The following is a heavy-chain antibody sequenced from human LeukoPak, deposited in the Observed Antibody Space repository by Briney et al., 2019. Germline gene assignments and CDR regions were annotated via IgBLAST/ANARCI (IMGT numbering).Heavy chain of an antibody. D-gene: IGHD3-10*01. CDR1: GGTFSSYA. V-gene: IGHV1-69*13. J-gene: IGHJ6*02. CDR3: AGVPVLLWFGELHYYYYYGMDV. CDR2: IIPIFGTA. Sequence: SVKVSCKASGGTFSSYAISWVRQAPGQGLEWMGGIIPIFGTANYAQKFQGRVTITADESTSTAYMELSSLRSDDTAVYYCAGVPVLLWFGELHYYYYYGMDVWGQGTTVTVSS.